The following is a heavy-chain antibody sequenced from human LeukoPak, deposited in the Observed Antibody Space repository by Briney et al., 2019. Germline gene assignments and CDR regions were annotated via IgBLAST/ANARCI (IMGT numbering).Heavy chain of an antibody. CDR3: ARDLDTAMANNWFDP. CDR1: GGSFSGYY. D-gene: IGHD5-18*01. J-gene: IGHJ5*02. CDR2: INHSGST. V-gene: IGHV4-34*01. Sequence: SETLSLTCAVYGGSFSGYYWSWIRQPPGKGLEWIGEINHSGSTNYNPSLKSRVTISVDTSKNQFSLKLSSVTAADTAVYYCARDLDTAMANNWFDPWGQGTLVTVSS.